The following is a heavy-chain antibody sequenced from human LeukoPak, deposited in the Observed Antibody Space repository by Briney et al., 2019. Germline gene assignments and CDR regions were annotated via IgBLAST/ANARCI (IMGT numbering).Heavy chain of an antibody. D-gene: IGHD6-6*01. CDR2: ISSSGSTI. Sequence: GGSLRLSCAASGFTFSDYYMSWIRQAPGKGLEWVSYISSSGSTIYYADSVKGRFTISRDNSKNTLYLQMNSLRVEDTAMYYCARVRSEYSSSSPPDYWGQGTLVTVSS. CDR1: GFTFSDYY. CDR3: ARVRSEYSSSSPPDY. J-gene: IGHJ4*02. V-gene: IGHV3-11*01.